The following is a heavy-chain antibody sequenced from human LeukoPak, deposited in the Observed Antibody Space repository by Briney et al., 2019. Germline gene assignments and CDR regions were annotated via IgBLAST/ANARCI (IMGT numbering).Heavy chain of an antibody. Sequence: PSETLPLTCAVSGYSISSGYYWGWIRQPPGKGLEWIGSIYHSGSTYYNPSLKSRVTISVDTSKNQFSLKLSSVTAADTAVYYCARLGYCSSTSCENWGQGTLVTVSS. CDR1: GYSISSGYY. J-gene: IGHJ4*02. CDR2: IYHSGST. V-gene: IGHV4-38-2*01. D-gene: IGHD2-2*03. CDR3: ARLGYCSSTSCEN.